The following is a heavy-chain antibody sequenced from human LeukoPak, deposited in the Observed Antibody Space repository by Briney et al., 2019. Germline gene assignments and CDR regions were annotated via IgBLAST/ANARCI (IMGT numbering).Heavy chain of an antibody. J-gene: IGHJ4*02. CDR3: ATDLTGTTTGHY. CDR2: ISAYNGNT. CDR1: GYTFISYG. V-gene: IGHV1-18*01. Sequence: ASVKVSCKASGYTFISYGISWVRQAPGQGLEWMGWISAYNGNTNYAQKLQGRVTMTTHTSTSTAYMELRSLRADDTAVYYCATDLTGTTTGHYWGQGTLVIVSS. D-gene: IGHD1-20*01.